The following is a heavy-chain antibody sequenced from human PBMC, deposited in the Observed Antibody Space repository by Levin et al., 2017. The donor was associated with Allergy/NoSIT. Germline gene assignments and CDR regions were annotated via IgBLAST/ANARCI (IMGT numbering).Heavy chain of an antibody. Sequence: GGSLRLSCAASGFTVSSYYMRWVRQAPGKGLEWVSVIYSGGSTYYADSVKGRFTISRDNSKNTPYLQMNSLRAEDTAVCYCARAAVRGVPPDYWGQGTLVTVS. V-gene: IGHV3-66*01. CDR3: ARAAVRGVPPDY. D-gene: IGHD3-10*01. CDR1: GFTVSSYY. CDR2: IYSGGST. J-gene: IGHJ4*02.